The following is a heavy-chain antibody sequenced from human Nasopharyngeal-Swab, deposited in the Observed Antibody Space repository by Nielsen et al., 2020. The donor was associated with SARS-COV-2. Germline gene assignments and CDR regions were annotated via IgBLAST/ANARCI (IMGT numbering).Heavy chain of an antibody. CDR1: GFTFSSHA. Sequence: GGSLRLSCAASGFTFSSHAMSWVRQAPGKGLEWVSSISGSGSNTHYADSVKGRFTISRDNSKNTLSLQVNSLRAEDTALYLCAKARGLTTVTTWDAFDIWGQGTMVTVSS. V-gene: IGHV3-23*01. J-gene: IGHJ3*02. CDR3: AKARGLTTVTTWDAFDI. D-gene: IGHD4-17*01. CDR2: ISGSGSNT.